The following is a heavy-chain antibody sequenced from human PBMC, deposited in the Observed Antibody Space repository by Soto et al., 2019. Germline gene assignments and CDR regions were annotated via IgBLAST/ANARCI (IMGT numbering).Heavy chain of an antibody. CDR3: ARGGADTYLPDY. D-gene: IGHD2-15*01. CDR1: GFTFRNYG. Sequence: QVQLVESGGGVVQPGRSLRLSCAASGFTFRNYGMHWVRQAPGKGLEWVAVIWYDGSNINYADSVKGRFTISRDNSKNTLNLQKNRLRAEDTVLYYWARGGADTYLPDYWGQGNLVTGSS. V-gene: IGHV3-33*01. J-gene: IGHJ4*02. CDR2: IWYDGSNI.